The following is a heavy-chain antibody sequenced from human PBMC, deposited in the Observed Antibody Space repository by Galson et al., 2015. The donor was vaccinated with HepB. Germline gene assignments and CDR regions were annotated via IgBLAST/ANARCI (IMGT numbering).Heavy chain of an antibody. CDR2: INPNNGGA. CDR3: AREEIYDYVWGSYRRYWYFDL. J-gene: IGHJ2*01. V-gene: IGHV1-2*02. D-gene: IGHD3-16*02. CDR1: GYTFTGYY. Sequence: VSCKASGYTFTGYYIHWVRQAPGQGLEWMGWINPNNGGANYAQKFQGRVTMTRDTSISTAYMDLSRLRSDDTAVYYCAREEIYDYVWGSYRRYWYFDLWGRGTLVTVSS.